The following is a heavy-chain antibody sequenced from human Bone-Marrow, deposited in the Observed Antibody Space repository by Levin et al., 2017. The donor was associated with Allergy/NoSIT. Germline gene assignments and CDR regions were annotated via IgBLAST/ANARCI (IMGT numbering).Heavy chain of an antibody. Sequence: ASVKVSCKASGYTFTGYYMHWVRQAPGQGLEWMGRINPNSGGTNYAQKFQGRVTMTRDTSISTAYMELSRLRSDDTAVYYCARGLITMIVVVPRGFDPWGQGTLVTVSS. CDR3: ARGLITMIVVVPRGFDP. CDR2: INPNSGGT. CDR1: GYTFTGYY. V-gene: IGHV1-2*06. J-gene: IGHJ5*02. D-gene: IGHD3-22*01.